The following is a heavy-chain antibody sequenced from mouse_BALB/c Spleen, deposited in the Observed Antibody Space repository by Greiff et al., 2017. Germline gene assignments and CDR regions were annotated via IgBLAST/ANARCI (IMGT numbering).Heavy chain of an antibody. CDR2: IWAGGST. CDR3: ARDVYYYGSSYAMDY. Sequence: VKLMESGPGLVAPSQSLSITCTVSGFSLTSYGVHWVRQPPGKGLEWLGVIWAGGSTNYNSALMSRLSISKDNSKSQVFLKMNSLQTDDTAMYYCARDVYYYGSSYAMDYWGQGASVTVSS. V-gene: IGHV2-9*02. J-gene: IGHJ4*01. CDR1: GFSLTSYG. D-gene: IGHD1-1*01.